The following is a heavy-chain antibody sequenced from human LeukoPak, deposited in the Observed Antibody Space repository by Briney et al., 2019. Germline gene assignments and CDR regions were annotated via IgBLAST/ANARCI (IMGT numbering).Heavy chain of an antibody. J-gene: IGHJ4*02. CDR3: ARDSLTPQYSSGWSRTFDY. D-gene: IGHD6-19*01. CDR2: LFYSGTT. V-gene: IGHV4-39*07. Sequence: SETLSLTCTVSGDSVSTTNYYWGWIRQPPGKGLEWIGTLFYSGTTYYNPSLKSRVTMSVDTSKNQFSLKLSSVTAADTAVYYCARDSLTPQYSSGWSRTFDYWGQGTLVTVSS. CDR1: GDSVSTTNYY.